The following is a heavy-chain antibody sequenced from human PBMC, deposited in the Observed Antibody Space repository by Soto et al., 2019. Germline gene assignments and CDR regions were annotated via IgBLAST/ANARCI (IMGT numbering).Heavy chain of an antibody. D-gene: IGHD6-19*01. CDR3: ARRSHGLIVPGTYYYYMDV. J-gene: IGHJ6*03. CDR2: ISVYNGNT. Sequence: QVQLAQSGAEVKKPGASVKVSCKASGYTFTSYGISWVRQAPGQGVEWMGWISVYNGNTNYAQKVQGRVTLTTDTSTSTAYMELRSLRSDDTAVYYCARRSHGLIVPGTYYYYMDVWGKGTTVTVSS. V-gene: IGHV1-18*01. CDR1: GYTFTSYG.